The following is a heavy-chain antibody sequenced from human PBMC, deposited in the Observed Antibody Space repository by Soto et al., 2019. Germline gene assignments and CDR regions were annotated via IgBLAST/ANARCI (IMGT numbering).Heavy chain of an antibody. CDR3: ASVGWDGDYRYYFDY. J-gene: IGHJ4*02. D-gene: IGHD4-17*01. V-gene: IGHV3-20*04. Sequence: EVQLVESGGGVVRPGGSLRLSCAASGFTFDDYGMSWVRQAPGKGLEWVSGINWNGGSTGYADSVKGRFTISRDNAKNSLYLQMNSLRAEDTALYYCASVGWDGDYRYYFDYWGKGTLFTVSS. CDR2: INWNGGST. CDR1: GFTFDDYG.